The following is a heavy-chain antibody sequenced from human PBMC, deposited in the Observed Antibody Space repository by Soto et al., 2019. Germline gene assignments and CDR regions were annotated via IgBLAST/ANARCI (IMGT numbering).Heavy chain of an antibody. CDR1: GFTFSNYA. Sequence: EVQLLESGGGLVQPGGSLRLSCAASGFTFSNYAMSWVRQAPGEGLEWVSGISGSGGSTYYADSVKGRFTISRDNSKNTLYLQMNSLRAEDTAVYYCTTQEGRYSGYDGTNWGQGTLVTVSS. D-gene: IGHD5-12*01. V-gene: IGHV3-23*01. CDR3: TTQEGRYSGYDGTN. CDR2: ISGSGGST. J-gene: IGHJ4*02.